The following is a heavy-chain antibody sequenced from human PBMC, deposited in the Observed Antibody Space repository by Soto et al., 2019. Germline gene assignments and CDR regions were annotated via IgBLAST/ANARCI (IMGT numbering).Heavy chain of an antibody. V-gene: IGHV6-1*01. J-gene: IGHJ6*02. CDR3: AKLNLVGAASAYYHYYGMDV. Sequence: SQTLSLTCAISGDSVSSNSAAWNWIRQSPSRGLEWLGRTYYRSKWYNDYAVSVKSRITINPDTSKNQFSLQLNSVTPEDTAVYYCAKLNLVGAASAYYHYYGMDVWGQGTTVTVSS. D-gene: IGHD1-26*01. CDR2: TYYRSKWYN. CDR1: GDSVSSNSAA.